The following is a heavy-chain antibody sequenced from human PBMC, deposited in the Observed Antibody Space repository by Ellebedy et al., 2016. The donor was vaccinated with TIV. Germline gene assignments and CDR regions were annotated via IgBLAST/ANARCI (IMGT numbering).Heavy chain of an antibody. CDR1: GYNFVSYW. CDR3: ATQLERRGGASS. V-gene: IGHV5-10-1*01. J-gene: IGHJ5*02. D-gene: IGHD5-24*01. Sequence: GESLKISCTGSGYNFVSYWISWVRQMPGKGLEWMGKINPTDSDTTYNPSFQGHVSFSVDTSISTAYVQWSDLKASDTAMYYCATQLERRGGASSWGQGTLVTVSP. CDR2: INPTDSDT.